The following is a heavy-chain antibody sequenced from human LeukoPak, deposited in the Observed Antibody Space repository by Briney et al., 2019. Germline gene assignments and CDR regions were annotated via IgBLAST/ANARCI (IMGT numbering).Heavy chain of an antibody. CDR2: IIPIFGTA. D-gene: IGHD4-23*01. CDR1: GGTFSSYA. V-gene: IGHV1-69*13. CDR3: ARGNSVYYYYYMDV. J-gene: IGHJ6*03. Sequence: PVKVSCKASGGTFSSYAISWVRQAPGQGLEWMGGIIPIFGTANYAQKFQGRVTITADESTSTAYMELSSLRSEDTAVYYCARGNSVYYYYYMDVWGKGTTVTVSS.